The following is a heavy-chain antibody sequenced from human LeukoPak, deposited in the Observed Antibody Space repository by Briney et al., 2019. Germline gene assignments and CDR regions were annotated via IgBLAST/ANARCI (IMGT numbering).Heavy chain of an antibody. Sequence: ASVKVSCKASGYTFTSYGISWVRQAPGEGLEWMGGFDPEYGKTTYAQQFQGRVTMTEDASTDTAYMELSSLTSDDTAVYYCATEGRYGSGTYYLSYWGQGTQLTVSS. CDR1: GYTFTSYG. CDR3: ATEGRYGSGTYYLSY. CDR2: FDPEYGKT. D-gene: IGHD3-10*01. J-gene: IGHJ4*02. V-gene: IGHV1-24*01.